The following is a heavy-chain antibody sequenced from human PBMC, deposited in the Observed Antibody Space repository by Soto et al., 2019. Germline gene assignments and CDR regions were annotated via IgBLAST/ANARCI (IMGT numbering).Heavy chain of an antibody. J-gene: IGHJ5*02. D-gene: IGHD3-10*01. CDR3: ASEKRLTMVRGVIYWFDP. CDR1: GYTLTELS. CDR2: FDPEDGET. V-gene: IGHV1-24*01. Sequence: QVQLVQSGAEVKKPGASVKVSCKVSGYTLTELSMHWVRQAPGKGLEWMGGFDPEDGETIYAQKFQGRVTMTEDTSTDTAYMEPSSLRSEDTAVYYCASEKRLTMVRGVIYWFDPWGQGTLVTVSS.